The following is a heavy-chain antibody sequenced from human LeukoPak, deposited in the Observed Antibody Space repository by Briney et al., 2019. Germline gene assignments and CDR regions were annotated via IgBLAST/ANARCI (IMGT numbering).Heavy chain of an antibody. D-gene: IGHD5-12*01. J-gene: IGHJ6*03. V-gene: IGHV4-34*01. CDR2: INHGGST. Sequence: MASETLSLTCAVYGGSFSGHDWTWIRQSPEKGLEWMGAINHGGSTNYNPSLKTRVTISLDTSKNQFSLKLSSVTAADTAVYYCARDFALGGYSYYYYMDVWGKGTTVTISS. CDR1: GGSFSGHD. CDR3: ARDFALGGYSYYYYMDV.